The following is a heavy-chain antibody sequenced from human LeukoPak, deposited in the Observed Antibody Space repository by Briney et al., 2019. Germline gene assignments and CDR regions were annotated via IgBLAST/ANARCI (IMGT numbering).Heavy chain of an antibody. CDR3: ARDPYYGDYFDY. CDR2: ISSSGSTI. Sequence: PGGSLRLSCAASGFTFSSYEMNWVRQAPGKGLEWGSYISSSGSTIYYADSVKGRFTISRDNAKNSLYLQMNSLRAEDTAVYYCARDPYYGDYFDYWGQGTLVTVSS. J-gene: IGHJ4*02. D-gene: IGHD4-17*01. V-gene: IGHV3-48*03. CDR1: GFTFSSYE.